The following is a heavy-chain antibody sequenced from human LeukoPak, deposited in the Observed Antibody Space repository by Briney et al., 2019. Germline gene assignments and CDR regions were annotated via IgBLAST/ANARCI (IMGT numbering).Heavy chain of an antibody. J-gene: IGHJ3*02. D-gene: IGHD2-2*01. CDR2: ISSGGGST. CDR3: AKGPIPCSSTSCPRSAFDI. V-gene: IGHV3-23*01. Sequence: GGSLRLSCAASGFSFNNYAMTWVRQAPGKGLEWVSVISSGGGSTYYADSVKGRFTISRDNSKNTLYLQLNGLRAEDTAVYYCAKGPIPCSSTSCPRSAFDIWGQGTMVTVSS. CDR1: GFSFNNYA.